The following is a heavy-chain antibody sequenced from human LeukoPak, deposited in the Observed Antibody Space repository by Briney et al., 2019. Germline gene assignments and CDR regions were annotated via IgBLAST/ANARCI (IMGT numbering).Heavy chain of an antibody. V-gene: IGHV1-69*04. D-gene: IGHD3-22*01. J-gene: IGHJ4*02. Sequence: ASVKVSCKASGGTFSSYAISWVRQAPGQGLEWMGRIIPILGIANYAQKFQGRVTITADKSTSTAYMELSSLRSEDTAVYYCQNYYDSSGYYSTRSRYVECWGQGTLVTVSS. CDR1: GGTFSSYA. CDR3: QNYYDSSGYYSTRSRYVEC. CDR2: IIPILGIA.